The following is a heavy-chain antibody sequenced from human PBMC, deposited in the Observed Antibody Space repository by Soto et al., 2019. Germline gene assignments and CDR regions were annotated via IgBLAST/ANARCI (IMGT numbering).Heavy chain of an antibody. CDR2: INLRGGTT. Sequence: QVQLVQSGPEVRKPGASVRLSCATSGYNFNQYYIHWVRQAPGQGLEWMGIINLRGGTTEYAHKFRGRVTVTGDTSTRTAYMELSSLISKDTAVYFCARGPDDSDIPRWDHWGQGTLITVSS. V-gene: IGHV1-46*02. CDR1: GYNFNQYY. J-gene: IGHJ4*02. D-gene: IGHD4-17*01. CDR3: ARGPDDSDIPRWDH.